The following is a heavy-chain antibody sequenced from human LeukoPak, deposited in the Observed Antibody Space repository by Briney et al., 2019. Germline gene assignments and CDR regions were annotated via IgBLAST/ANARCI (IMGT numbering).Heavy chain of an antibody. Sequence: GGSLRLYCAASGFTFSSYSMNWVRQAPGKGLEWGSSISSSSSYIYYADSVKGRFTISRDNAKNSLDLQMNSLRAEDTAVYHCTHSGSSCWGQGTLVTVSS. J-gene: IGHJ4*02. D-gene: IGHD1-26*01. V-gene: IGHV3-21*04. CDR1: GFTFSSYS. CDR2: ISSSSSYI. CDR3: THSGSSC.